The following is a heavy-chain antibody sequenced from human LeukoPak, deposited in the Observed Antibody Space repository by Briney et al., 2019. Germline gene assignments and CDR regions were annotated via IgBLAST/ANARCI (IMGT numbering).Heavy chain of an antibody. V-gene: IGHV4-59*01. Sequence: PSETLSLTCTVSGASINNYYWSCIRQPPGQGLEWIGSVYYTGSTKYSPPLKSRVTMSVDTSKNQFSLKLNSATAADTAVYYCARLGHYDGSWHPDYWGQGTLVTVSS. CDR1: GASINNYY. D-gene: IGHD3-22*01. CDR3: ARLGHYDGSWHPDY. CDR2: VYYTGST. J-gene: IGHJ4*02.